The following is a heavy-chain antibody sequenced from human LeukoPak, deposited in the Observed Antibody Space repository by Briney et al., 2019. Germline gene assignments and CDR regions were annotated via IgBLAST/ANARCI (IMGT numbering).Heavy chain of an antibody. CDR3: AKLLRGIPDAFDI. D-gene: IGHD1-26*01. CDR2: ISGSAGNT. J-gene: IGHJ3*02. CDR1: GFTFSNYA. V-gene: IGHV3-23*01. Sequence: GGSLRLSCAASGFTFSNYAMSWVRQAPGKGLEWGSTISGSAGNTYFADSVKGRFTISRDNSKSTLYLQMNSLRAEDTALFYCAKLLRGIPDAFDIWGQGTMVTVSS.